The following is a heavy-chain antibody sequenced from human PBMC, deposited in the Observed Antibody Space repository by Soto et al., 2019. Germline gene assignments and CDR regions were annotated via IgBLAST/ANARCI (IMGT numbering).Heavy chain of an antibody. CDR3: VRNDAYPSDP. J-gene: IGHJ5*02. CDR2: IHHSGSF. D-gene: IGHD2-2*01. Sequence: SETMSLTCAVSGGSSSSGGYSWSWFRQPPGKGLEWIWEIHHSGSFNYNPSLRSRFTISIYKSTNQLSLKLNSATAAHTAVHYRVRNDAYPSDPWAKGTQVTVSS. V-gene: IGHV4-4*02. CDR1: GGSSSSGGYS.